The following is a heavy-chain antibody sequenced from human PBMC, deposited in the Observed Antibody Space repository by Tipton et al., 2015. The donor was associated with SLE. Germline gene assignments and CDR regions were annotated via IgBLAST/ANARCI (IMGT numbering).Heavy chain of an antibody. CDR3: ARRAYGDYHYGLDV. V-gene: IGHV5-51*03. J-gene: IGHJ6*02. D-gene: IGHD4-17*01. CDR1: GYSFGTHW. CDR2: IYPDNSDT. Sequence: LQLVQSGAEVKKPGESLKISCKGSGYSFGTHWIAWVRQMPGKGLEWMGIIYPDNSDTRYSPSFRGQVTMSADKSVSTAYLNWSSLKSSDTAIYYCARRAYGDYHYGLDVWGQGTTVTVSS.